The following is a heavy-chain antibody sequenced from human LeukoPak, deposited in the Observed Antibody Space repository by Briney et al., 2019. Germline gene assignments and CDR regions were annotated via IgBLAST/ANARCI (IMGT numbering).Heavy chain of an antibody. CDR1: GFSFSSYG. V-gene: IGHV3-49*04. Sequence: PGGSLRLSCAGSGFSFSSYGMHWVRQAPGKGLEWVGFIRSKAYGGTTEYAASVKGRFTISRDDSKIIAYLQMNSLKTEDTAVYYCTRVGPDGYGSGNLYYFDYWGQGTLVTVSS. D-gene: IGHD3-10*01. CDR2: IRSKAYGGTT. J-gene: IGHJ4*02. CDR3: TRVGPDGYGSGNLYYFDY.